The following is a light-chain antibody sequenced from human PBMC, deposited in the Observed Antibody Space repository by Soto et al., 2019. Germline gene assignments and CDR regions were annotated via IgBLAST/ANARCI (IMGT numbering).Light chain of an antibody. CDR1: SSDVGGYNY. Sequence: QSALTQPASVSGSPGQSITLSCSGTSSDVGGYNYVFWYQHHPGKAPKLMIYDVSNRPSGVSNRFSGSKSGNTASLTISGLQAEDEADYYCSSYTSSSTYVFGTGTKLTVL. V-gene: IGLV2-14*03. CDR2: DVS. J-gene: IGLJ1*01. CDR3: SSYTSSSTYV.